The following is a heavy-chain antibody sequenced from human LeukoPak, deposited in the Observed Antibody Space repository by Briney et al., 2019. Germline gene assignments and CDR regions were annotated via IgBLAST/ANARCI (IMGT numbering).Heavy chain of an antibody. Sequence: PSETLSLTCAVYGESFSTYYWSRIRQPPGKGLEWIGEINHSGSTNYNPSLKSRVTMSVDTSKNHFSLKLSSVTAADTAVYYCANSLLEWLPIPDYWGQGTLVTVSS. CDR3: ANSLLEWLPIPDY. V-gene: IGHV4-34*01. CDR1: GESFSTYY. J-gene: IGHJ4*02. D-gene: IGHD3-3*01. CDR2: INHSGST.